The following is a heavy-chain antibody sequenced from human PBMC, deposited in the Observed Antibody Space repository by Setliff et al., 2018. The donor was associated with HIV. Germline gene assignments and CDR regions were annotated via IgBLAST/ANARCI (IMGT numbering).Heavy chain of an antibody. J-gene: IGHJ5*02. CDR2: ISAYSGDI. D-gene: IGHD2-15*01. Sequence: ASVKVSCKASGYNFIDYNFIWVRQAPGQGLEWMGWISAYSGDINYSQKFQGRVTMTKDTSTSTAYMELRSLRSDDTAVYYCARGYCGGGICYSPNWLDPWGQGTLVTVSS. CDR1: GYNFIDYN. CDR3: ARGYCGGGICYSPNWLDP. V-gene: IGHV1-18*04.